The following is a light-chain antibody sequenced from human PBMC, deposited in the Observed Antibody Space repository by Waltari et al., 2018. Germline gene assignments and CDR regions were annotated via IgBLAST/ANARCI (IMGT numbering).Light chain of an antibody. CDR1: QTVTSRY. CDR3: QQYGPSPPYT. V-gene: IGKV3-20*01. Sequence: EIVLTQSPGTLSLSPGDSATLSCRASQTVTSRYLAWYQQSPGQAPRLLSYGASNRAAGIPNRISGSGSGTDFTLTITRLEPEDFAVYYCQQYGPSPPYTFGQGTKLEV. CDR2: GAS. J-gene: IGKJ2*01.